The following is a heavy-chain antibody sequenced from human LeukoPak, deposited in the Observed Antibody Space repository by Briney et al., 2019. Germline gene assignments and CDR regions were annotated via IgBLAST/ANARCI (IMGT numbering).Heavy chain of an antibody. V-gene: IGHV4-61*01. CDR2: IYYSGST. CDR1: GGSISSSSNY. Sequence: SETLSLTCSVSGGSISSSSNYWSWIRQPPGKGLEWIGYIYYSGSTNYNPSLKSRVTISVDTSKNQFSLKLSSVTAADTAVYYCTGSGSPPLIDYWGQGTLVTVSS. J-gene: IGHJ4*02. CDR3: TGSGSPPLIDY. D-gene: IGHD3-10*01.